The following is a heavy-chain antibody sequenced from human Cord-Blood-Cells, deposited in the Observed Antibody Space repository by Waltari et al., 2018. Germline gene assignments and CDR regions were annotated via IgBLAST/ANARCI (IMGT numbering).Heavy chain of an antibody. J-gene: IGHJ3*02. CDR3: ARVFMELDAFDI. D-gene: IGHD1-7*01. CDR1: GFTVSSNY. CDR2: IYSGGST. Sequence: EVQLVETGGGMIQPGGSLRLSCAASGFTVSSNYMSWVRQAPGKGLEWVSVIYSGGSTYYADSVKGRFTISRDNSKNTLYLQMNSLRAEDTAVYYCARVFMELDAFDIWGQGTMVTVSS. V-gene: IGHV3-53*02.